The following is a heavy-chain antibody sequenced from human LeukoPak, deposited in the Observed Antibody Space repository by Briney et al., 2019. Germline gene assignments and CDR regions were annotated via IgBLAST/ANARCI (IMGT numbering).Heavy chain of an antibody. CDR2: IWYDGSNK. V-gene: IGHV3-33*01. CDR3: ARGFGRYLPPGNDAFDI. CDR1: RFTFSTYG. Sequence: GGSLRLSCAASRFTFSTYGMHWVRQAPGKGLEWVSFIWYDGSNKYYADSVKGRFTISRDNSKNTLYLQMNSLRAEDTAVYYCARGFGRYLPPGNDAFDIWGLGTMVTVSS. D-gene: IGHD3-9*01. J-gene: IGHJ3*02.